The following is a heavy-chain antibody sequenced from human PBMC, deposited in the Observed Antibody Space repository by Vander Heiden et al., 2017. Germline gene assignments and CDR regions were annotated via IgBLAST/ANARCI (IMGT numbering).Heavy chain of an antibody. J-gene: IGHJ4*02. V-gene: IGHV7-4-1*02. CDR3: AREGPVRAAAGSSIAVAGTGY. CDR2: INTNTGNP. CDR1: GYTFTSYA. D-gene: IGHD6-19*01. Sequence: QVQLVQSGSELKKPGASVKVSCKASGYTFTSYAMNWVRQAPGQGLEWMGWINTNTGNPTYAKGFTGRFVFSLDTSVSTAYLQISSLKAEDTAGYYCAREGPVRAAAGSSIAVAGTGYWGQGTRVTVAS.